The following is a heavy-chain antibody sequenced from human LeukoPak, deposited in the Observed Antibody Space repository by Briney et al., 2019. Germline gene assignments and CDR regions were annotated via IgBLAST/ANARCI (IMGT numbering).Heavy chain of an antibody. J-gene: IGHJ4*02. CDR1: GYTFTIYG. CDR2: ISAYNGNT. Sequence: GASVNVSFTASGYTFTIYGISWVRQAPGQGLEWMGWISAYNGNTNYAQKLQGRVTMTTDTSTSTAYMELRSLRSDDTAVYYCARDGRGSRRFDYWGQGTLVTVSS. D-gene: IGHD1-26*01. CDR3: ARDGRGSRRFDY. V-gene: IGHV1-18*01.